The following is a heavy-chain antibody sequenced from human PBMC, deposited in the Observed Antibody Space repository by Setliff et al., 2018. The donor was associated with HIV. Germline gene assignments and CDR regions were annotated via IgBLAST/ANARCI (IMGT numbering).Heavy chain of an antibody. V-gene: IGHV1-69*05. D-gene: IGHD3-3*01. J-gene: IGHJ4*02. CDR1: GYTFIDYF. Sequence: SVKVSCKASGYTFIDYFMHWVREAPGQGLEWVGGIIFFAGQTNYAQKFQGRVTITTDESATTAYMDLSSLRSEDTAIYYCARGDSFWSAYYAYWGQGTQVTVSS. CDR3: ARGDSFWSAYYAY. CDR2: IIFFAGQT.